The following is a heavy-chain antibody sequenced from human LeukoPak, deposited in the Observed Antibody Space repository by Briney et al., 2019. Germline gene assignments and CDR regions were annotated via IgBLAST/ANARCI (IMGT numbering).Heavy chain of an antibody. D-gene: IGHD3-10*01. CDR2: ISSSSGTI. Sequence: GGSLRLSCAVSGFIFMNYNVNWVRQAPGKGLEWISYISSSSGTIYYADSVKGRFTISRDNGQNSLYLQMNSLRAEDTAVYYCAREYGGYGSGSYYYYYYYMDVWGKGTTVTISS. CDR1: GFIFMNYN. V-gene: IGHV3-48*01. J-gene: IGHJ6*03. CDR3: AREYGGYGSGSYYYYYYYMDV.